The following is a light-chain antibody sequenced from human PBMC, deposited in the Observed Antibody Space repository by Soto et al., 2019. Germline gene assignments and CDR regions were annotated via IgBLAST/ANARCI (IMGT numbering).Light chain of an antibody. V-gene: IGLV2-14*01. CDR1: SSDVGPYNY. J-gene: IGLJ3*02. CDR3: SSYTTSSTLV. CDR2: EVT. Sequence: QSALTQPASVSGSPGQSITIYCTGTSSDVGPYNYVSWYQHHPGKAPKLLIYEVTTRPSGVSNRFSGSKSGNTASLTISGLQAEDEADYYCSSYTTSSTLVFGGGTKLTVL.